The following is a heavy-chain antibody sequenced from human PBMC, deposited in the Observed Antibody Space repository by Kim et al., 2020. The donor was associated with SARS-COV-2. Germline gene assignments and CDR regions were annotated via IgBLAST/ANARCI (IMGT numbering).Heavy chain of an antibody. D-gene: IGHD3-3*01. J-gene: IGHJ6*02. CDR3: WEDRKNYDFWSGKRMDV. Sequence: VKGRFTISRDNSKKTLYLQMSSLRAEDTAVYYCWEDRKNYDFWSGKRMDVWGQGTTVTVSS. V-gene: IGHV3-64D*06.